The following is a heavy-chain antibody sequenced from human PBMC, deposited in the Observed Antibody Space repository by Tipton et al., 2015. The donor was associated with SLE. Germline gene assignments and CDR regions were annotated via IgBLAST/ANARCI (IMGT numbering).Heavy chain of an antibody. V-gene: IGHV3-43*01. CDR1: GFTFDDYT. D-gene: IGHD2-15*01. CDR2: INWDGGRT. J-gene: IGHJ6*03. Sequence: SLRLSCVASGFTFDDYTMHWVRQAPGKGLEWVSLINWDGGRTYYADSVKGRFTISRDNRKNSLYLQMNNLRTEDTAFYYCAKGGYRHFYYYYMDVWGKGTTVTVSS. CDR3: AKGGYRHFYYYYMDV.